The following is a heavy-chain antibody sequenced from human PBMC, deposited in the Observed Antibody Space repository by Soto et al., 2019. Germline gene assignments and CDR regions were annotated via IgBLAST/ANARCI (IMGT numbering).Heavy chain of an antibody. V-gene: IGHV3-23*01. D-gene: IGHD1-26*01. J-gene: IGHJ4*02. CDR2: ISGSGGST. CDR1: GFTFSTYA. CDR3: AKGGSIVGATNSYFDY. Sequence: PGGSLRLSCAASGFTFSTYAMSWVRQAPGKGLEWVSGISGSGGSTYYADSVKGRFTISRDNSENTLYLQMSSLGAEDSAVYYCAKGGSIVGATNSYFDYWGQGTLVTVSS.